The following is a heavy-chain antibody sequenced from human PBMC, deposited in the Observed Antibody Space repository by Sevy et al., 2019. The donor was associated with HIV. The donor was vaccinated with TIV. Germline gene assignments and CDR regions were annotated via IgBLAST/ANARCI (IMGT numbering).Heavy chain of an antibody. D-gene: IGHD6-13*01. J-gene: IGHJ5*02. CDR2: INPNSGGT. CDR1: GYTFTGYY. Sequence: ASVKVSCKASGYTFTGYYMHWVRQAPGQGLEWMGRINPNSGGTNYAQKFQGRVTMTRDTSISTAYMELSRLRSDGTAVYYCARESKKGSSSWYWNWFDPWGQGTLVTVSS. CDR3: ARESKKGSSSWYWNWFDP. V-gene: IGHV1-2*06.